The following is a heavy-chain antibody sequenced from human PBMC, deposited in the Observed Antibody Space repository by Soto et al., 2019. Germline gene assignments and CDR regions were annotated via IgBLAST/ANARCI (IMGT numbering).Heavy chain of an antibody. Sequence: QVQLVRSGAEVKKPGSSVKVSCKASGGTFSSYAISWVRQAPGQGLEWMGGIIPIFGTANYAQKFQGRVTITADESTSTAYMELSSLRSEDTAVYYCAVSMVRGVIIKIDAFDIWGQGTMVTVSS. CDR1: GGTFSSYA. D-gene: IGHD3-10*01. CDR2: IIPIFGTA. CDR3: AVSMVRGVIIKIDAFDI. J-gene: IGHJ3*02. V-gene: IGHV1-69*01.